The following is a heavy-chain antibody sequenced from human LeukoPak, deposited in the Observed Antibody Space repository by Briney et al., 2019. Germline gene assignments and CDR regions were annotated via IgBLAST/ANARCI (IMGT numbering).Heavy chain of an antibody. CDR2: ISWNSGSK. CDR3: AKDTDYYAGLDA. J-gene: IGHJ6*02. CDR1: GFIFDDYG. Sequence: SGGSLRLSCIASGFIFDDYGMHWVRQGPGKGLEWVSGISWNSGSKGYADSVKGRFTISRDNAKNALYLQMNSLRTGDTALYYCAKDTDYYAGLDAWGQGTTVTVSS. D-gene: IGHD3-16*01. V-gene: IGHV3-9*01.